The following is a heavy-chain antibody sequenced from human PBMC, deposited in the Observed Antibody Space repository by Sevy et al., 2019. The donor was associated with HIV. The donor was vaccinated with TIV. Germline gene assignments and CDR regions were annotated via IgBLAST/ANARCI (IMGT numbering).Heavy chain of an antibody. CDR3: AGGVLPTYYYDSSGSLHPKIDY. Sequence: GGSLKLSCAASGFTFSSYSMNWVRQAPGKGLEWVSSISSSSSYIYYADSVKGRFTISRDNAKNSLYLQMNSLRAEDTSVYYCAGGVLPTYYYDSSGSLHPKIDYWGQGTLVTVSS. V-gene: IGHV3-21*01. D-gene: IGHD3-22*01. J-gene: IGHJ4*02. CDR2: ISSSSSYI. CDR1: GFTFSSYS.